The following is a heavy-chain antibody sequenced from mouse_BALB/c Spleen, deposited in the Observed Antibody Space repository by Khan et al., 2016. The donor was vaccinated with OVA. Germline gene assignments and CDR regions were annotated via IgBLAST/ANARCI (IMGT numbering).Heavy chain of an antibody. V-gene: IGHV5-9-3*01. J-gene: IGHJ3*01. Sequence: EVELVESGGGLVKPGGSLKLSCAASGFTFSTFAMSWVRQTPEMRLEWVTTINSDGDYTYYPDSVTGRFTVSRDNARNTLYLQMSSLRSEDTAMYYCARSLYGNFAYWGQGTLVTVSA. CDR3: ARSLYGNFAY. D-gene: IGHD2-1*01. CDR1: GFTFSTFA. CDR2: INSDGDYT.